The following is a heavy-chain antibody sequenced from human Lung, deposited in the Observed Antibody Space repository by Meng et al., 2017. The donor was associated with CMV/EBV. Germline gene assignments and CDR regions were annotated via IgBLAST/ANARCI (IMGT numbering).Heavy chain of an antibody. D-gene: IGHD1-26*01. CDR3: ARLGGEWELLFR. V-gene: IGHV3-30*02. CDR2: IPYDGSNK. J-gene: IGHJ4*02. CDR1: GFTFSNYG. Sequence: GGSLRLSCAASGFTFSNYGMHWVRQAPGKGLEWVAFIPYDGSNKYYADSVKGRFTIFRGNSNNMLYLQMNSLRADDTAVYFCARLGGEWELLFRGGQGTLVTVSS.